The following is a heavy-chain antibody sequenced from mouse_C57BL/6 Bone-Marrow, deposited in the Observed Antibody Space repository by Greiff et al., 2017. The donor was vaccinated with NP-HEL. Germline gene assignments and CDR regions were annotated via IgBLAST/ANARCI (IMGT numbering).Heavy chain of an antibody. Sequence: EVQVVESEGGLVQPGSSMKLSCIASGFTFSDYYMAWVRQVPEKGLEWVANINYDGSSTSYLDSLKSRFIISRDNAKNILYLQMSRLNSEDTATYYCAREGGLRRRTYAMDYWGQGTSVTVSS. CDR3: AREGGLRRRTYAMDY. V-gene: IGHV5-16*01. D-gene: IGHD2-4*01. CDR1: GFTFSDYY. CDR2: INYDGSST. J-gene: IGHJ4*01.